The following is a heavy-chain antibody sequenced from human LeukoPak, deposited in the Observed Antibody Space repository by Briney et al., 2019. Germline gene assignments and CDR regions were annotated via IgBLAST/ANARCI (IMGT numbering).Heavy chain of an antibody. Sequence: GRSLRLSCAASGFTFSSYGMHWVRQAPGKGLEWVAVISYDGSNKYYADSVKGRFTISRDNSKNTLYLQMNSLRAEDTAVYYCAICIVVVPAASLAFDIWGQGTMVTVSS. V-gene: IGHV3-30*03. D-gene: IGHD2-2*01. CDR1: GFTFSSYG. CDR2: ISYDGSNK. J-gene: IGHJ3*02. CDR3: AICIVVVPAASLAFDI.